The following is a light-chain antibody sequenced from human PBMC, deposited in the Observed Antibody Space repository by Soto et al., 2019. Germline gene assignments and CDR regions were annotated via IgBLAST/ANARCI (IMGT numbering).Light chain of an antibody. CDR3: SSYTTSNTRQIV. CDR2: DVS. J-gene: IGLJ1*01. CDR1: SSDVGGYNY. V-gene: IGLV2-14*01. Sequence: QPALTHPASVSGSAGQSITISCTGTSSDVGGYNYVSWYQQHPGKAPKFMIYDVSNRPSGVSNRFSGSKSGNTASLTISGLQAEDEADYYCSSYTTSNTRQIVFGTGTKVTVL.